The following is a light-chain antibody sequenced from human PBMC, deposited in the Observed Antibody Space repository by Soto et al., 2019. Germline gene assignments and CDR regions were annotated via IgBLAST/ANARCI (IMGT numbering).Light chain of an antibody. J-gene: IGKJ2*01. Sequence: EMVLTQSPGTLSLSPGETATLSCRASQSVSNNYLAWYQQKPGQAPRLLIYGSSSRATGIPDRFTGSGSGTDFTLTITRLEPEAFAVYYCQQFGGSPMYIFGQGTKLEI. CDR3: QQFGGSPMYI. V-gene: IGKV3-20*01. CDR2: GSS. CDR1: QSVSNNY.